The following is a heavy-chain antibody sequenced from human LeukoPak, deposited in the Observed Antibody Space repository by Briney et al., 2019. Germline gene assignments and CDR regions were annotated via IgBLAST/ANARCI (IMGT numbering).Heavy chain of an antibody. Sequence: PGGSLRLSCAASGFTFSSYAMSWVRQAPGKGLEWVSAISGSGGSTYYADSVKGRFTISRDNSKNTLYLQMNSLRAEDTAVYYCARDPQYCSGGSCYSFDYWGQGTLVTVSS. J-gene: IGHJ4*02. CDR3: ARDPQYCSGGSCYSFDY. D-gene: IGHD2-15*01. CDR1: GFTFSSYA. V-gene: IGHV3-23*01. CDR2: ISGSGGST.